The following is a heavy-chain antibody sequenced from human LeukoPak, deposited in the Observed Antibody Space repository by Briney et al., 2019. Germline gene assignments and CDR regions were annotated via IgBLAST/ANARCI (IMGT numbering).Heavy chain of an antibody. CDR2: ISWNSGSI. V-gene: IGHV3-9*01. Sequence: GRSLRLSCAASGFTFDDYAVHWVRQAPGKGLEWVSGISWNSGSIGYADSVKGRFTISRDNAKNSLYLQMNSLRAEDTALYYCAKEGLGTAMVRGFIDYWGQGTLVTVSS. J-gene: IGHJ4*02. CDR1: GFTFDDYA. D-gene: IGHD5-18*01. CDR3: AKEGLGTAMVRGFIDY.